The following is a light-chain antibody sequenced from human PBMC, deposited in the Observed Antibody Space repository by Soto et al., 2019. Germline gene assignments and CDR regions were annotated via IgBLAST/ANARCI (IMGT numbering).Light chain of an antibody. Sequence: QSVLTQPASVSGSPGQSITISCTGTSSDVGGYNYVSWYQQHPGKAPKLIIYEVSNRPSGVSNRFSGSKYGNTASLTISGLQAEDEADYYCSSYTISSTRVFGGGTKVTVL. V-gene: IGLV2-14*01. CDR1: SSDVGGYNY. CDR3: SSYTISSTRV. CDR2: EVS. J-gene: IGLJ2*01.